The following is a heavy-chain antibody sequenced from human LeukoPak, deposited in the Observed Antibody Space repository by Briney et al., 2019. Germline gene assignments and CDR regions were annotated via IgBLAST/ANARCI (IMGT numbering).Heavy chain of an antibody. CDR2: ISSSGSTI. CDR1: GFTFSTYS. J-gene: IGHJ4*02. V-gene: IGHV3-48*01. CDR3: AREGSRYYHRFDY. D-gene: IGHD3-22*01. Sequence: PGGSLRLSCAASGFTFSTYSMNWVRQAPGKGLEWISYISSSGSTIYYADSVKGRFTISRDNAKNSLYLQMNSLRAEDTAVYYCAREGSRYYHRFDYWGQGTLVTVSS.